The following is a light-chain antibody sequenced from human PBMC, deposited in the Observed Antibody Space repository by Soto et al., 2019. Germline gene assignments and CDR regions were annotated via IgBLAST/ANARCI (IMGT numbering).Light chain of an antibody. Sequence: EIVLTQSPATLSLSPGERATLSCRASQSVSSYLAWYQQKVGQAPRLLIYDASNRATGIPARFSGSGSGTDFTLAISSLEPEDFAVYYCQQRSNWPLTFGGGTKVDIX. J-gene: IGKJ4*01. V-gene: IGKV3-11*01. CDR2: DAS. CDR3: QQRSNWPLT. CDR1: QSVSSY.